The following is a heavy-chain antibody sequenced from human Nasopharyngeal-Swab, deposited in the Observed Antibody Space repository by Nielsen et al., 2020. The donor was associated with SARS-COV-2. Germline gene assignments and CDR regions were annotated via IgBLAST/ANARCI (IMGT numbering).Heavy chain of an antibody. CDR3: AKVFSWGSPDY. CDR2: ISWNSGII. D-gene: IGHD3-16*01. J-gene: IGHJ4*02. V-gene: IGHV3-9*01. CDR1: GFPFDDYA. Sequence: SLKISCAASGFPFDDYAMHWVRPAPGKGLEWVSGISWNSGIIGYADSVKGRFTISRDNAKNSLYLQMNSLRAEDTALYYCAKVFSWGSPDYWGQGTLVTVSS.